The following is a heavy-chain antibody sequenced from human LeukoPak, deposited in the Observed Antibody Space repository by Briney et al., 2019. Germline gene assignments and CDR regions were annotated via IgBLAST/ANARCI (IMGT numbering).Heavy chain of an antibody. CDR2: IYSGGST. Sequence: GGSLRLSCAASGFTVSSNYMSWVRQAPGKGLEWVSVIYSGGSTYYADSVKGRFTISRDNSKNTLYLQMNSLRAEDTAVYYCAGDMVRGVTPLLYGMDVWGQGTTVTVSS. V-gene: IGHV3-66*01. CDR1: GFTVSSNY. CDR3: AGDMVRGVTPLLYGMDV. D-gene: IGHD3-10*01. J-gene: IGHJ6*02.